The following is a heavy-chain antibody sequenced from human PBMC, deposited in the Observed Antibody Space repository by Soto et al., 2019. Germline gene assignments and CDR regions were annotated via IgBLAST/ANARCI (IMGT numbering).Heavy chain of an antibody. CDR3: ASADYGDSDAFDI. J-gene: IGHJ3*02. Sequence: PVKVSCKASGYTFTSYGISWVRHAPGQGLEWMGRIIPILGIANYAQKFQGRVTITADKSTSTAYMELSSLRSEDTAVYYCASADYGDSDAFDIWGQGTMVTVSS. V-gene: IGHV1-69*04. CDR1: GYTFTSYG. CDR2: IIPILGIA. D-gene: IGHD4-17*01.